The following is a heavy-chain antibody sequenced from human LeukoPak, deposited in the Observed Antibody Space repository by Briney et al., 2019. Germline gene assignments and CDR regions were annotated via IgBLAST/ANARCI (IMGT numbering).Heavy chain of an antibody. D-gene: IGHD5-18*01. V-gene: IGHV4-34*01. J-gene: IGHJ4*02. CDR1: GGSFSGYY. CDR2: INHSGST. CDR3: ARGKRIQPWWNFDY. Sequence: PSETLSLTCAVYGGSFSGYYWSWIRQPPGKGLEWIGEINHSGSTNYNPSLKSRVTISVDTSKNQFSLKLSSVTAADTAVYYCARGKRIQPWWNFDYWGQGTLVTVSS.